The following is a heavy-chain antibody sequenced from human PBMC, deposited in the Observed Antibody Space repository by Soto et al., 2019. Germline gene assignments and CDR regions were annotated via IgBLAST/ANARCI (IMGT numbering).Heavy chain of an antibody. Sequence: SETLSLTCTVSGGSVSRDSYYWSWIRQPPGKGLEWIGYIYYSGSTNYNPSLKSRVTISVDTSKNQFSLKLSSVTAADTSVYYCARAYGSGSYYNAIDYWGQGTLVTVSS. CDR1: GGSVSRDSYY. CDR2: IYYSGST. D-gene: IGHD3-10*01. J-gene: IGHJ4*02. CDR3: ARAYGSGSYYNAIDY. V-gene: IGHV4-61*01.